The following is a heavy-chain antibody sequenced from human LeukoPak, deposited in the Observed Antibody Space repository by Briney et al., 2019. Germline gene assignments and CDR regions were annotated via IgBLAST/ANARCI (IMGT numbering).Heavy chain of an antibody. CDR2: ITPNSGST. CDR3: ARAPGVSVAAYYFDY. J-gene: IGHJ4*02. Sequence: ASVKVSFKASGYTFTGYYMHWVRHGPGQGLEWMGCITPNSGSTNYAQKFQGRVTMTRDTSISTAYMELSRLRSDDTAVYYCARAPGVSVAAYYFDYWGQGTLVTVSS. CDR1: GYTFTGYY. V-gene: IGHV1-2*02. D-gene: IGHD6-19*01.